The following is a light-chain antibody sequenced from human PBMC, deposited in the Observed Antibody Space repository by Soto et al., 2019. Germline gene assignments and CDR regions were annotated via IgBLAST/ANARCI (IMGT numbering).Light chain of an antibody. V-gene: IGKV1-13*02. CDR2: DAS. J-gene: IGKJ4*01. Sequence: AIQLTQSPSSLSASVGDRVTITCRASQGSSSALAWYQQKAGKAPKLLIYDASTLQSGVPPRFSGSGSGTDFTLTISSLHPEDFATYYCQHFSTYPLTFGGGTKVEI. CDR3: QHFSTYPLT. CDR1: QGSSSA.